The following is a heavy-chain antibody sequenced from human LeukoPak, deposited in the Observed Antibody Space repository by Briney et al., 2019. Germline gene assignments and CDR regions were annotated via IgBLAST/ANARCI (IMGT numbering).Heavy chain of an antibody. Sequence: PGGSLRLSCATSGFTFTTFWMHWVRQAPGKGLVWVSRISNDGSNTNYADSVKGRFTISRDNAKNTVYLQMNSLRAEDTAVYYCGRDWGYESSGYWQKYFDSWGQGTLVTVSS. V-gene: IGHV3-74*01. J-gene: IGHJ4*02. D-gene: IGHD3-22*01. CDR3: GRDWGYESSGYWQKYFDS. CDR2: ISNDGSNT. CDR1: GFTFTTFW.